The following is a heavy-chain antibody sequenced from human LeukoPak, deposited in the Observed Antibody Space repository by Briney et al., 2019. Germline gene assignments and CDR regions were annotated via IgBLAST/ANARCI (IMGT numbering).Heavy chain of an antibody. J-gene: IGHJ4*02. D-gene: IGHD3-22*01. CDR3: ARAVSLYYDSSGYYYIDY. Sequence: GGSLRLSCAASGFTFSSYGMHWVRQAPGKGLVWVSRINSDGSSTSYADSVKGRFTISRDNAKNTLYLQMNSLRAEDTAVYYCARAVSLYYDSSGYYYIDYWGQGTLVTVSS. CDR2: INSDGSST. CDR1: GFTFSSYG. V-gene: IGHV3-74*01.